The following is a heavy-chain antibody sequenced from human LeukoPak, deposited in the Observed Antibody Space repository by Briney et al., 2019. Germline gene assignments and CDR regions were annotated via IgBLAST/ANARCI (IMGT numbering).Heavy chain of an antibody. Sequence: SETLSLTCAVYGGSFSGYYWTWIRQPPGKGLEWIGEINHSGSTNYNPSLKSRVTISVDTSKNQFSLKLSSVTAADTAVYYCARGRPYSSSSGYYYYMDVWGKGTTVTVSS. V-gene: IGHV4-34*01. J-gene: IGHJ6*03. CDR1: GGSFSGYY. CDR3: ARGRPYSSSSGYYYYMDV. CDR2: INHSGST. D-gene: IGHD6-6*01.